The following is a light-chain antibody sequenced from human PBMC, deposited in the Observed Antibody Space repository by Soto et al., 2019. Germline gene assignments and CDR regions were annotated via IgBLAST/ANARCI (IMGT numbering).Light chain of an antibody. CDR1: QDLNTRY. CDR3: QQYDTSARYI. V-gene: IGKV3-20*01. Sequence: IVLTQSPGTLSLSPGERATLSCRASQDLNTRYSAWYQQKRGQPPSLLIFATSTRASAIPDRFSGSGSGRDFTLTISRLEPEDYAVYFCQQYDTSARYIFGQGTSLDIK. CDR2: ATS. J-gene: IGKJ2*01.